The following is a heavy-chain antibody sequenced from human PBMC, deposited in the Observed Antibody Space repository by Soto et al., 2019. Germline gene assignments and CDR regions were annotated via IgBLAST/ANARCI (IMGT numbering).Heavy chain of an antibody. J-gene: IGHJ6*02. D-gene: IGHD6-13*01. CDR2: ISYDGSNK. V-gene: IGHV3-30-3*01. CDR1: GFTFSSYA. Sequence: VQLVESGGGVVQPGRSLRLSCAASGFTFSSYAMHWVRQAPGKGLEWVAVISYDGSNKYYADSVKGRFTIARDNSKNTLYLQMNSLRAEDTAVYYCARDSKSSSWYYYGMDVWGQGTTVTVSS. CDR3: ARDSKSSSWYYYGMDV.